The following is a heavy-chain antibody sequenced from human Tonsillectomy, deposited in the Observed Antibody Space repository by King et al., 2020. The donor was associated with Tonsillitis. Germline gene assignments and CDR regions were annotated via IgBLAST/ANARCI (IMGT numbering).Heavy chain of an antibody. D-gene: IGHD3-22*01. Sequence: VQLVESGGGVVQPGRSLRLSCAASGFTFSSYAMHWVRQAPGKGLEWVAVISYDGSNKYYADPVKGRFTISRDNSKNTLYLQMNSLRAEDTAVYYCARDVGLIVRYFDLWGRGTLVTVSS. CDR2: ISYDGSNK. CDR3: ARDVGLIVRYFDL. J-gene: IGHJ2*01. CDR1: GFTFSSYA. V-gene: IGHV3-30*04.